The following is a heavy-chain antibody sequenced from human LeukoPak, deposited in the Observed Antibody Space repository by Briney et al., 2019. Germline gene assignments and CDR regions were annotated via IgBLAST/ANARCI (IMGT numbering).Heavy chain of an antibody. J-gene: IGHJ6*03. D-gene: IGHD2-2*01. CDR3: ARAVIRDCSCTSCSTHYDYYYIDV. Sequence: LETLSLSCTVSGGSISSSSYGWGSIRQPPGKGLEWSGSIYYSGSTYYNPSLKSRVTTSVDTSKKQLSLKLRSVTAADTAVYSGARAVIRDCSCTSCSTHYDYYYIDVWGKGTTVTVSS. CDR2: IYYSGST. CDR1: GGSISSSSYG. V-gene: IGHV4-39*01.